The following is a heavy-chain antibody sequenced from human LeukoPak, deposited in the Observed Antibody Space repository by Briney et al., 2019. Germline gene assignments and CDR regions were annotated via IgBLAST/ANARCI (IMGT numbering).Heavy chain of an antibody. Sequence: GGSLRLSCAASGFTSSSYAMSWVRQAPGKGLEWASTISGSGGTTYYVDSVKGRFTVSRDNSKNTLYLQMNSLRAEDTAIYYCAKESPHFDYWGQGTLVTVSS. CDR3: AKESPHFDY. J-gene: IGHJ4*02. V-gene: IGHV3-23*01. CDR1: GFTSSSYA. CDR2: ISGSGGTT.